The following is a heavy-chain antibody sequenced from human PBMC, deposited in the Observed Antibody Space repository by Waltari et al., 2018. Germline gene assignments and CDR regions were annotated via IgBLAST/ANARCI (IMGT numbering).Heavy chain of an antibody. CDR2: INHSGST. D-gene: IGHD6-6*01. CDR1: GGSFSGYY. V-gene: IGHV4-34*01. CDR3: ARVQLGPRPGRTKTFDY. Sequence: QVQLQQWGAGLLKPSETLSLTCAVYGGSFSGYYWSWIRQPPGKGLEWIGEINHSGSTNYNPALKSRVTISVDTSKNQFSLKLSSVTAADTAVYYCARVQLGPRPGRTKTFDYWGQGTLVTVSS. J-gene: IGHJ4*02.